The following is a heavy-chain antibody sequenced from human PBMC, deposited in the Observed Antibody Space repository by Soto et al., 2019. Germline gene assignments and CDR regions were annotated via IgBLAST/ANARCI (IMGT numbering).Heavy chain of an antibody. D-gene: IGHD6-13*01. CDR3: ARLHSSSWYTPLDY. J-gene: IGHJ4*02. CDR1: GGSISSYY. CDR2: IYYSGST. V-gene: IGHV4-59*08. Sequence: SETLSLTCTVSGGSISSYYWSWIRQPPGKGLEWIGYIYYSGSTNYNPSLKSRVTISVDTSKNQFSLKLSSVTAADTAVYYCARLHSSSWYTPLDYWGQGTLVTVS.